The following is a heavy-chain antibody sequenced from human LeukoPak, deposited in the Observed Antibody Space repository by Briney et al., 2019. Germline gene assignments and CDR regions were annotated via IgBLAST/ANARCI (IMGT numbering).Heavy chain of an antibody. J-gene: IGHJ4*02. Sequence: GGSLRLSCAASGFTFTNYAMHWVRQAPGRGLEWVALMSHDVTNNDGSSEYYADSVKGRFTISRDNSKNTLYLQMNSLRAEDTAVYYCAKDRRITIFGVVIGPLDYWGQGTLVTVSS. CDR3: AKDRRITIFGVVIGPLDY. CDR1: GFTFTNYA. D-gene: IGHD3-3*01. V-gene: IGHV3-30-3*01. CDR2: MSHDVTNNDGSSE.